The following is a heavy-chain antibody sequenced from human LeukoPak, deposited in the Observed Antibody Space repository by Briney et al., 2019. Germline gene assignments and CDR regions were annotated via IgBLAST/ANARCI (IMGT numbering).Heavy chain of an antibody. J-gene: IGHJ4*02. CDR3: AREGSMVRGVGIFGFDY. Sequence: GASVQVSCKASGYTFTSYAIHWARQAPGQRLEWRGSMNAGNGNTRYSQKLQGRVAITRDTSASTAYMELSSMKSEDMAVYYCAREGSMVRGVGIFGFDYWGQGTLVTVSS. CDR2: MNAGNGNT. V-gene: IGHV1-3*03. D-gene: IGHD3-10*01. CDR1: GYTFTSYA.